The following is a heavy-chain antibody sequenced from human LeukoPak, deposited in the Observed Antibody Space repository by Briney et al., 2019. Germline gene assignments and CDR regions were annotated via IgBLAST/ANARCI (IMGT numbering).Heavy chain of an antibody. V-gene: IGHV3-11*04. D-gene: IGHD3-3*01. J-gene: IGHJ4*02. CDR1: GFTFSDYY. Sequence: GGSLRLSCAASGFTFSDYYMSWIRQAPGKGLEWLSYISSSASTIYYADSVKGRFTISRDNAKNSLYLQMNCLRAGDTALYYCARGVGSGYYRYYFDYWGQVTLVTVSS. CDR2: ISSSASTI. CDR3: ARGVGSGYYRYYFDY.